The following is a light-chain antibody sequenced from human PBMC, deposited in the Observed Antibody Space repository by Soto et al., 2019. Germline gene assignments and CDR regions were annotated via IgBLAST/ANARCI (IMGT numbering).Light chain of an antibody. Sequence: EIVLTQSPATLSLSPAERATLSCRASQSINRHLAWYRQKPGQAPRLLIYDASNRATGIPARFSGSGSGTDFTLTISSLEPEDFGVYYCQQRSNWPPVTFGGGTKVDIK. V-gene: IGKV3-11*01. J-gene: IGKJ4*01. CDR3: QQRSNWPPVT. CDR1: QSINRH. CDR2: DAS.